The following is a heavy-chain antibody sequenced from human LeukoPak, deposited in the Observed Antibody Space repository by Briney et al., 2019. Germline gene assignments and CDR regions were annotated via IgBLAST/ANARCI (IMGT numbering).Heavy chain of an antibody. V-gene: IGHV1-69*13. CDR3: ARPVGEYDSSGPFDY. CDR2: IIPIFGTA. D-gene: IGHD3-22*01. Sequence: SVKVSCKASGGTFSSYAISWVRQAPGQGLEWMGGIIPIFGTANYAQKFQGRVTITADESTSTAYMELSSLRSEDTAVYYCARPVGEYDSSGPFDYWGQGTLVTVSS. J-gene: IGHJ4*02. CDR1: GGTFSSYA.